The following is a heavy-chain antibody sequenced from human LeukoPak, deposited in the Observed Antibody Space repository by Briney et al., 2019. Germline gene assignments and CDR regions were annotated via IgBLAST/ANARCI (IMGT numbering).Heavy chain of an antibody. CDR1: GFTFDDYG. CDR2: INWNGGST. Sequence: GGSLRLSCAASGFTFDDYGMSWVRQAPGKGLEWVSGINWNGGSTGYADSVKGRFTISRDNAKNSLYLQMNSLRAEDTALYYCARAGGSSWANYYYYMDVWGKGTTVTVSS. J-gene: IGHJ6*03. V-gene: IGHV3-20*04. CDR3: ARAGGSSWANYYYYMDV. D-gene: IGHD6-13*01.